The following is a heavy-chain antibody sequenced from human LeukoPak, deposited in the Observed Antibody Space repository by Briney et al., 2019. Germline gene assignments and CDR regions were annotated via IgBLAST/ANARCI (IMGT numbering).Heavy chain of an antibody. CDR2: IYYSGST. D-gene: IGHD3-3*01. J-gene: IGHJ6*02. V-gene: IGHV4-59*01. Sequence: SETLSLTCTVSGGSISSYYWGWIRQPPGKGLEWIGYIYYSGSTNYNPSLKSRVTISVDTSKNQFSLKLSSVTAADTAVYYCARDARGSYDFWSGYQYYYYGMDVWGQGTTVTVSS. CDR3: ARDARGSYDFWSGYQYYYYGMDV. CDR1: GGSISSYY.